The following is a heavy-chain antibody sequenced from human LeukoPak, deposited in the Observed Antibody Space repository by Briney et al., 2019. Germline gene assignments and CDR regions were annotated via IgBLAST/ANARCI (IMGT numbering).Heavy chain of an antibody. CDR1: GYTFTGYY. CDR2: INPNSGGT. D-gene: IGHD2-2*01. Sequence: ASVKVSCKASGYTFTGYYMHWVRQAPGQGLEWMGWINPNSGGTNYAQKFQGRVTMTRDTSISTAYMELSRLRSDDTAVYYCARDWEVVPAAMIYWFDPWGQGTLVTVSS. V-gene: IGHV1-2*02. CDR3: ARDWEVVPAAMIYWFDP. J-gene: IGHJ5*02.